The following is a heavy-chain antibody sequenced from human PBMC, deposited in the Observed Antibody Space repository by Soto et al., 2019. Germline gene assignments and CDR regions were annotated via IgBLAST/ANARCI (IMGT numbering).Heavy chain of an antibody. CDR2: IYYSGST. V-gene: IGHV4-31*03. J-gene: IGHJ5*02. D-gene: IGHD2-2*01. CDR3: ARVGGYCSSTSCLGHWFDP. CDR1: GGSISSGGYY. Sequence: QVQLQESGPGLVKPSQTLSLTCTVSGGSISSGGYYWSWIRQHPGKGLEWIGYIYYSGSTYYNPSLKSRVTISVDTSKNQFSLKLSSVTAADTAVYYCARVGGYCSSTSCLGHWFDPWGQGTLVTVSS.